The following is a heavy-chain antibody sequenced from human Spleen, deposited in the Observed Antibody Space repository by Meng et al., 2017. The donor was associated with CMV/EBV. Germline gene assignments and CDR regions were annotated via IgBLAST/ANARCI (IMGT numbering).Heavy chain of an antibody. J-gene: IGHJ6*02. V-gene: IGHV4-59*12. D-gene: IGHD2-2*01. Sequence: GSLRLSCTVSGGSISSYYWSWIRQPPGKGLEWIGYIYYSGSTNYNPSLKSRVTISVDTSKNQFSLKLSSVTAADTAVYYCARGIVVLPAANYYYYYGMDVWGQGTTVTVSS. CDR3: ARGIVVLPAANYYYYYGMDV. CDR1: GGSISSYY. CDR2: IYYSGST.